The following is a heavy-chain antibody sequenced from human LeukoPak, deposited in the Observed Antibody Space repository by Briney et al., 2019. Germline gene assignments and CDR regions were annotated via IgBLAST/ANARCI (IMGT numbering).Heavy chain of an antibody. D-gene: IGHD5-18*01. V-gene: IGHV3-15*01. CDR2: IKSKADSETT. CDR1: GXSFSTAW. CDR3: TTYFTVYTAGFDY. Sequence: PGGSLRLSCTASGXSFSTAWMSWVRQAPGKGLEWVGRIKSKADSETTDYAAPVKGRFTISRDDSQNTLYLQMNSLKTEDTGVYYCTTYFTVYTAGFDYWGQGTLVTVSS. J-gene: IGHJ4*02.